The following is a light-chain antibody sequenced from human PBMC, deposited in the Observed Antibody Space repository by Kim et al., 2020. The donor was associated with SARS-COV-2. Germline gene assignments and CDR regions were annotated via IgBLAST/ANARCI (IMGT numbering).Light chain of an antibody. CDR2: NDS. J-gene: IGLJ1*01. CDR3: QVWDGSTDHYV. CDR1: NIGSKN. V-gene: IGLV3-21*04. Sequence: APRVAAKSPGAGNNIGSKNVHWYQQTAGPAPVLVISNDSDRPSEIPDRFSGSNSGNTATLTISRVEAGDEADYYCQVWDGSTDHYVFGTGTKVTVL.